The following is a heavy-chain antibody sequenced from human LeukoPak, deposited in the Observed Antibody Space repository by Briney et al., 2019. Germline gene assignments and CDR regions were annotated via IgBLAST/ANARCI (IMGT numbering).Heavy chain of an antibody. D-gene: IGHD1-26*01. V-gene: IGHV4-59*01. CDR3: VRLRWELMAPYFDH. J-gene: IGHJ4*02. Sequence: SETLSLTCSVSTDSTNTYYWSWIRQSPGKGPEWIGHIYQTGSTDYSPSFRSRVTISIDMSKKEFSLKLTSVTVADTAMYYCVRLRWELMAPYFDHWGQGAFVIVSS. CDR2: IYQTGST. CDR1: TDSTNTYY.